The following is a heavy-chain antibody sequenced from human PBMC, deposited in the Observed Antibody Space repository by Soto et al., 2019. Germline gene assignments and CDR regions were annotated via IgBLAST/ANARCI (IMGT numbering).Heavy chain of an antibody. CDR3: AKGRGGYSSAFDI. J-gene: IGHJ3*02. Sequence: VQLLESGGGLVQPGGSLRLSCVTSGFTFNTYAMRWVRQAPGKGLEWVSSISSGGTVTYYADSVRGRFSISRDNSKNWLYLQMSSLRAEETAVYYCAKGRGGYSSAFDIWGQGTMLTVSS. V-gene: IGHV3-23*01. CDR2: ISSGGTVT. D-gene: IGHD2-21*02. CDR1: GFTFNTYA.